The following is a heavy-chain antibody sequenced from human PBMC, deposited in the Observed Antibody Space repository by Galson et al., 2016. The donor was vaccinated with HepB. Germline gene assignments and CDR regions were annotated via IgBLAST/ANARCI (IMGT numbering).Heavy chain of an antibody. Sequence: SLRLSCAASGFTFTDYAMHWVRQGPGKGLEWVSGISWNSGIVGYADSVRGLFSISRDNAKKSLFLQMNSVRPDDTAVYYCAKDMSSAAYYFDHWGLGTLFTFSS. CDR3: AKDMSSAAYYFDH. CDR1: GFTFTDYA. J-gene: IGHJ4*02. D-gene: IGHD2-2*01. V-gene: IGHV3-9*01. CDR2: ISWNSGIV.